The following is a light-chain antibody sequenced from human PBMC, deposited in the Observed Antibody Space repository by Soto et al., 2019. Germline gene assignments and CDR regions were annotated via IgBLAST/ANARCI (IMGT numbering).Light chain of an antibody. J-gene: IGKJ2*01. CDR3: QQYGTSPPEYT. CDR2: GAS. Sequence: EIVLTQSPGTLSLSPGERATLSCRASQSVSASFLAWYQQKPGQAPRLLIYGASSRATGIADRFSGGGSETDFTLTISRLEPEDFAVYYCQQYGTSPPEYTFGRGTKLEIK. CDR1: QSVSASF. V-gene: IGKV3-20*01.